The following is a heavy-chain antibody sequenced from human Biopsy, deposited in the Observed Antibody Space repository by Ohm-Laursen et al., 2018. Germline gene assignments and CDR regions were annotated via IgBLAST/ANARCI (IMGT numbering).Heavy chain of an antibody. D-gene: IGHD1/OR15-1a*01. V-gene: IGHV1-69*13. J-gene: IGHJ5*02. CDR2: IIGIFRTA. CDR3: ARGGGYNWNNGWFDP. Sequence: GASVKVSCKASGGTLSSSAITWVRQAPGQGLEWMGGIIGIFRTAHYAQKFQGRVTITADEFMSTAYMELSSLRSEDTAVYYRARGGGYNWNNGWFDPWGQGTLVTVSS. CDR1: GGTLSSSA.